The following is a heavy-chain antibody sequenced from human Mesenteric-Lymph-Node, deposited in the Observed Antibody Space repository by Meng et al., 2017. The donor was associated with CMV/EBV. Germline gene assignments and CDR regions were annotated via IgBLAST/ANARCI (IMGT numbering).Heavy chain of an antibody. J-gene: IGHJ4*02. CDR1: GFAFSIYG. CDR3: AKAHESSSWTTDY. D-gene: IGHD6-13*01. V-gene: IGHV3-30*02. CDR2: IRYDGTYE. Sequence: GESLKISCAASGFAFSIYGMHWVRQAPGKGLEWVAFIRYDGTYEHYADSVKGRFTVSRDNPKNTLYLQMSSLRAEDTAVYYCAKAHESSSWTTDYWGQGTLVTVSS.